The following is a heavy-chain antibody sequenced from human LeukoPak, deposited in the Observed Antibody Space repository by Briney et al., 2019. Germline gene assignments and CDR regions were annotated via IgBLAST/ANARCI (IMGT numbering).Heavy chain of an antibody. CDR1: GFTFSSYG. D-gene: IGHD3-22*01. V-gene: IGHV3-23*01. CDR3: AKDSNPPYYYDSSGYGTPGGY. Sequence: GRSLRLSCAASGFTFSSYGMHWVRQAPGKGLEWVSAISGSGGSTYYADSVKGRFTISRDNSKNTLYLQMNSLRAEDTAVYYCAKDSNPPYYYDSSGYGTPGGYWGQGTLVTVSS. J-gene: IGHJ4*02. CDR2: ISGSGGST.